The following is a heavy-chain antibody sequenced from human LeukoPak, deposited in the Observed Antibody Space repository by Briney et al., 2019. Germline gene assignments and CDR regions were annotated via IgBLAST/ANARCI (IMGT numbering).Heavy chain of an antibody. CDR3: ARGPLHVALSSGSLKWLDP. V-gene: IGHV1-69*05. Sequence: PVASVKVSCKASGGSFRSSTIAWVRQAPGRGLEWMGGIVPIFGAPNYALDFQGRATITTDESTSTVYLQLTSLISEDTAMYYCARGPLHVALSSGSLKWLDPWGQGSLVTVSS. CDR2: IVPIFGAP. D-gene: IGHD3-22*01. J-gene: IGHJ5*02. CDR1: GGSFRSST.